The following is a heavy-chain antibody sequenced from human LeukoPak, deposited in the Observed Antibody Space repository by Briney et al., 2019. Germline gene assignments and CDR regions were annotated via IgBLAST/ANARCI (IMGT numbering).Heavy chain of an antibody. CDR1: GYTFTSYY. D-gene: IGHD2-15*01. CDR3: ARAGTIVVVVAALPKARHPGMDV. Sequence: ASVKVSCKASGYTFTSYYMHWVRQAPGQGLEWMGIINPSGGSTSCAQKFQGRVTMTRDTSTSTVYMELSSLRSEDTAVYYCARAGTIVVVVAALPKARHPGMDVWGQGTTVTVSS. V-gene: IGHV1-46*01. J-gene: IGHJ6*02. CDR2: INPSGGST.